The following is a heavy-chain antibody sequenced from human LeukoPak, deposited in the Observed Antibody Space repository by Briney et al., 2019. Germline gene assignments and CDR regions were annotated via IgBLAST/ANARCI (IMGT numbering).Heavy chain of an antibody. CDR3: ARPYYYDGYFDY. Sequence: GASVKVSCKAYAYTFTGYYVHWVRQAPGQGLEWMGWISAYNGNTNYAQNLQGRVTMTTDTSTSTAYMELRSLRSDDTAVYYCARPYYYDGYFDYWGQGTLVTVSS. J-gene: IGHJ4*02. CDR1: AYTFTGYY. V-gene: IGHV1-18*04. D-gene: IGHD3-22*01. CDR2: ISAYNGNT.